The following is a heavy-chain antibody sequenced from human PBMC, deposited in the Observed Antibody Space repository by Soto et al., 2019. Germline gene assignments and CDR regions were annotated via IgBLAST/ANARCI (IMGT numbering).Heavy chain of an antibody. J-gene: IGHJ4*02. Sequence: EAQLLESGGGLVQPGGSLRISCAASGFIFSSFALSWVRLAPGKGLEWVAAVSRSGGNTYYADSVKGRFTISRDNSKNTLYLQMNSLRAEDTAVYYCAKLSSPINDLAAPGPDYWGQGTLVTVSS. CDR1: GFIFSSFA. D-gene: IGHD6-13*01. CDR3: AKLSSPINDLAAPGPDY. V-gene: IGHV3-23*01. CDR2: VSRSGGNT.